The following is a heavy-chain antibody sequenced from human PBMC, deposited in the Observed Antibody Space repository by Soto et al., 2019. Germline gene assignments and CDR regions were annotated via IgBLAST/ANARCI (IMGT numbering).Heavy chain of an antibody. CDR2: INAGNGKT. Sequence: GASVKVSCKASGYTFTNYAIHWVRQAPGQRLEWMGWINAGNGKTKYAQNFQGRVTITRDTSASIAYMEVRSLRSDDTAVYYCARDPPYSSGWYAGFDPWGQGTLVTVSS. CDR3: ARDPPYSSGWYAGFDP. CDR1: GYTFTNYA. J-gene: IGHJ5*02. D-gene: IGHD6-19*01. V-gene: IGHV1-3*01.